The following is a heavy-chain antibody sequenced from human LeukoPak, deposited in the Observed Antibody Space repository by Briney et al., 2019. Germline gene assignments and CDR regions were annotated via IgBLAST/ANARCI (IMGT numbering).Heavy chain of an antibody. D-gene: IGHD2-2*01. J-gene: IGHJ4*02. CDR1: GGSFSGYY. Sequence: SETLSLTCAVYGGSFSGYYWSWIRQPPGKGLEGIGKMNHSESPNFNPSLKSRVTISVDTSNNQFSLELSSVTAADTAVYYCARLYCRSASCQPFPDYWGQGTLVTVSS. V-gene: IGHV4-34*01. CDR3: ARLYCRSASCQPFPDY. CDR2: MNHSESP.